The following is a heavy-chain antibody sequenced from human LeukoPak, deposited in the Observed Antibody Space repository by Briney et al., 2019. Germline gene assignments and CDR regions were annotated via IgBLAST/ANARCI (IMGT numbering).Heavy chain of an antibody. CDR1: GGSISSYY. D-gene: IGHD1-26*01. CDR2: IYYSGST. CDR3: ARGGGGSYLGHNLKYDAFDI. Sequence: PSETLSLTCTVSGGSISSYYWSWIRQPPGKGLEWIGYIYYSGSTNYNPSLKSRVTISVDTSKNQFSLKLSSVTAADTAVYYCARGGGGSYLGHNLKYDAFDIWGQGTMVTVSS. V-gene: IGHV4-59*01. J-gene: IGHJ3*02.